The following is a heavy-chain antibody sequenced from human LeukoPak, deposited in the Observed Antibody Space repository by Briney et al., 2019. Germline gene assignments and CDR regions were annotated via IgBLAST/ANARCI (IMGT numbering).Heavy chain of an antibody. CDR1: GYTFTGYY. CDR2: INPISGVT. CDR3: ARVGSSGWYHWFDP. V-gene: IGHV1-2*02. Sequence: ASVTVSYMDSGYTFTGYYLHWVRQAPGQGLEWMGWINPISGVTGSAQKFQGRVTMTRDKSISTVYMELSRLTSDDTAIYFCARVGSSGWYHWFDPWGQGTLVTVSS. J-gene: IGHJ5*02. D-gene: IGHD6-19*01.